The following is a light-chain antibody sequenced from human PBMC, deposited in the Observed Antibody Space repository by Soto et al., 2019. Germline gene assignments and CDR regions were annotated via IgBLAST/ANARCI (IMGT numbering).Light chain of an antibody. V-gene: IGLV2-14*01. Sequence: QSVLTQPAAVSGSPGQSITISCTGTSSDVGGYNYVSWYQQHPGKAPKLVIFEVSIRPSGVSIRFSGSKSGNTASLTISGLQTEDEADYYCSSYTSRPTLFVFGSGTRSPS. CDR3: SSYTSRPTLFV. CDR1: SSDVGGYNY. J-gene: IGLJ1*01. CDR2: EVS.